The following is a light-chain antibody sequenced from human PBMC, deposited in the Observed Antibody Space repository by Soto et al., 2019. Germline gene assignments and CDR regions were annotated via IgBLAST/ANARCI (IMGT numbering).Light chain of an antibody. CDR2: DAS. CDR3: QHYNSDPWT. Sequence: DIEMTQSPSTLSASVGDRVTITCRASQTIRNWLAWYQQRPGKAPKVLIYDASTLESGVPARFSGSGSETEFTRTISSLQPEDSATYYCQHYNSDPWTFGQGTKVEIK. CDR1: QTIRNW. J-gene: IGKJ1*01. V-gene: IGKV1-5*01.